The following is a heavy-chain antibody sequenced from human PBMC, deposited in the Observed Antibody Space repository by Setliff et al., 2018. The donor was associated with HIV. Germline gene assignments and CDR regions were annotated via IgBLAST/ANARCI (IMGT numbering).Heavy chain of an antibody. D-gene: IGHD3-9*01. J-gene: IGHJ5*02. CDR1: GGPISTHY. V-gene: IGHV4-4*08. Sequence: PSETLSLTCTVSGGPISTHYWNWIRQPPGKGLEWIGYIYNSGSTNYNPSLKSRVTISVDTSKNQFSLKLSSVTAADTAVYYCARSGVFSTDWFDPWGQGTLVTVSS. CDR3: ARSGVFSTDWFDP. CDR2: IYNSGST.